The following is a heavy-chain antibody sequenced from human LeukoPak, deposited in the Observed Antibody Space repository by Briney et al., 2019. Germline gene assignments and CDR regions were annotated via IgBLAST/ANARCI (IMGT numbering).Heavy chain of an antibody. CDR3: ARATPFYYGGIDHYYLEYFHH. CDR1: GYTFTDYY. V-gene: IGHV1-2*02. J-gene: IGHJ1*01. Sequence: WASVTVSCKASGYTFTDYYIHWVRQAPGQGLEWMGWINPNSGGTHYAQKFLGRVPMTRDTSISTAYMELSRLRSDDTAVYYCARATPFYYGGIDHYYLEYFHHWGQGTLVTVSS. D-gene: IGHD3-22*01. CDR2: INPNSGGT.